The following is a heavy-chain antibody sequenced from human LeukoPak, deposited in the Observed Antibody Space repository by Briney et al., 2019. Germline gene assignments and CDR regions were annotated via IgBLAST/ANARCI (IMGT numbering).Heavy chain of an antibody. CDR3: VRDGYSGGY. D-gene: IGHD2-21*01. J-gene: IGHJ4*02. V-gene: IGHV4-39*02. Sequence: NPSETLSLTCTVSGGSISSSSYYWGWIRQPPGKGLEWIGSIYYSGSTYYNPSLKSRVTISVDTSKNQFSLKLSSVTAADTAVYYCVRDGYSGGYWGQGTLVTVSS. CDR1: GGSISSSSYY. CDR2: IYYSGST.